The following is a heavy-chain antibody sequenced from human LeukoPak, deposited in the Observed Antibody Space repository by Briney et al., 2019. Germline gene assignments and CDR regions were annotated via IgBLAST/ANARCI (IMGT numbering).Heavy chain of an antibody. V-gene: IGHV3-7*01. CDR1: GFTFSSYW. CDR3: ARAGGWGWFGP. CDR2: IKPDGNDK. D-gene: IGHD3-16*01. J-gene: IGHJ5*02. Sequence: GGSLRLSCGASGFTFSSYWMTWVRQAPGKGPECVAAIKPDGNDKYYVDSVRGRFTASRDNAKTSLFLQMDRLSVDNTAEYFWARAGGWGWFGPWGQGTLVTVSS.